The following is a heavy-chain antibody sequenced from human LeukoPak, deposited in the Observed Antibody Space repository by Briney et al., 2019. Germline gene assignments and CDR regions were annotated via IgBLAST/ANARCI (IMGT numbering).Heavy chain of an antibody. D-gene: IGHD5-12*01. V-gene: IGHV3-23*01. CDR2: ISGSGGST. Sequence: PGGSLRLSRAASGFTFSSYAMSWVRQAPGKGLEWVSAISGSGGSTYYADSVKGRFTISRDNSKNTLYLQMNSLRAEDTAVYYCAKDQASGFYSGYDFDYWGQGTLVTVSS. CDR1: GFTFSSYA. J-gene: IGHJ4*02. CDR3: AKDQASGFYSGYDFDY.